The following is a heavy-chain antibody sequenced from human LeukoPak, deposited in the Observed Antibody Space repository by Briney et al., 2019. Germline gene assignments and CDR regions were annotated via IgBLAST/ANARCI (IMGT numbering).Heavy chain of an antibody. CDR3: AGQGGYTSVWYSLDN. J-gene: IGHJ4*02. Sequence: PGGSLRLSCAASGFTFSTYGMHWVRQAPGKGLEWVAVISYDGSNKYYADSVKGRFTISRDNSKNTLYLQVNSLRAEDTAVYYCAGQGGYTSVWYSLDNWGQGTLVTVSS. V-gene: IGHV3-30*03. D-gene: IGHD6-19*01. CDR1: GFTFSTYG. CDR2: ISYDGSNK.